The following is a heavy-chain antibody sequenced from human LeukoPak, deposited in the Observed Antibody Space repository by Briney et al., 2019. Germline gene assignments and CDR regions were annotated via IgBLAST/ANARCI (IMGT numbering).Heavy chain of an antibody. CDR1: GYSFTSHW. Sequence: GESLKISCRGSGYSFTSHWIGWVRQMPGKGLEWMGIIYPGDFDTRYSPSFQGQVTISADKSTSTAYLQWSSLKASDTAMYYCARHHGSGRYDYWGQGTLVTVSS. D-gene: IGHD3-10*01. CDR3: ARHHGSGRYDY. V-gene: IGHV5-51*01. J-gene: IGHJ4*02. CDR2: IYPGDFDT.